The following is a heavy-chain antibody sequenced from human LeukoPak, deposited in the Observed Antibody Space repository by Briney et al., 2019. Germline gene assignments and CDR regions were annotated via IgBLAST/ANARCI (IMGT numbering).Heavy chain of an antibody. CDR3: TSSYYDILTGYFFPCGY. CDR1: GFTFGDYA. Sequence: GGSLRLSCTASGFTFGDYAMSWVRQAPGKGLEWVGFIRSKAYGGSTEYAASVKGRFTISRDDSKSIAYLQMNSLKTEDTAVYYCTSSYYDILTGYFFPCGYWGQGTLVTVSS. D-gene: IGHD3-9*01. CDR2: IRSKAYGGST. V-gene: IGHV3-49*04. J-gene: IGHJ4*02.